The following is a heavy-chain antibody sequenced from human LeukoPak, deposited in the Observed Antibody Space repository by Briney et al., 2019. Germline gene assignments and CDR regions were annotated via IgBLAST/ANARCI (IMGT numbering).Heavy chain of an antibody. V-gene: IGHV3-23*01. CDR3: SKRGSDSPSCFQH. J-gene: IGHJ1*01. D-gene: IGHD2-21*02. Sequence: GGSLRLSCAASGLSFSSFAMSWVRQGPARGLEWVSSIRGNGETFYADSVKGRFTLSSDSSRNTVYFQLNNLRVEDTAVYYCSKRGSDSPSCFQHWGQGTLVTVSS. CDR1: GLSFSSFA. CDR2: IRGNGET.